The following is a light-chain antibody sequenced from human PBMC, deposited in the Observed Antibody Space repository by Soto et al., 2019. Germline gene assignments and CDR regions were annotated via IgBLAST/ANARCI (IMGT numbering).Light chain of an antibody. CDR1: QSVSNW. V-gene: IGKV1-5*01. CDR3: QQYSSYLYT. CDR2: DAS. J-gene: IGKJ2*01. Sequence: DIQMTQSPSTLSASVGDRVTITCRASQSVSNWLAWYQQKPGEAPKLLIYDASSLEGGVPSRFSGSGSGTKFTLTISSLQPDDFAAYYCQQYSSYLYTFGLGTKVDIK.